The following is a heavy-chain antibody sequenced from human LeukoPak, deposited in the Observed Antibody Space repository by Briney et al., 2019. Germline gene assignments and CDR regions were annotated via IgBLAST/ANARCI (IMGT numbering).Heavy chain of an antibody. Sequence: SETLSLTCTLSGASISSYYWSWIRQPPGKGLEWIGYIYYSGSTNYNPSLNGPVTISVGTSKNQFSLRLRSLTAADTAVYFCARKVAGTPWIDYWGQGTLVTVSS. J-gene: IGHJ4*02. CDR1: GASISSYY. CDR3: ARKVAGTPWIDY. D-gene: IGHD6-19*01. V-gene: IGHV4-59*08. CDR2: IYYSGST.